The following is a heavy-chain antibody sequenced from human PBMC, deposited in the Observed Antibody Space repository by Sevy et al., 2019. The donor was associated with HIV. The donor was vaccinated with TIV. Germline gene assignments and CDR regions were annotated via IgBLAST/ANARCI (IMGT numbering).Heavy chain of an antibody. D-gene: IGHD6-13*01. CDR1: GFTFSSYA. V-gene: IGHV3-30-3*01. Sequence: GGYLRLSCAASGFTFSSYAMHWVRQAPGKGLEWVAVISYDGSNKYYADSVKGRFTISRDNSKNTLYLQMNSLRAEDTAVYYCAREHSSSSAFDIWGQGTMVTVSS. J-gene: IGHJ3*02. CDR2: ISYDGSNK. CDR3: AREHSSSSAFDI.